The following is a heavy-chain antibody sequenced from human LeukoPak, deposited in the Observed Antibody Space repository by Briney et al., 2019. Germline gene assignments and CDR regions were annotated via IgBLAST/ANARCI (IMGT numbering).Heavy chain of an antibody. D-gene: IGHD6-13*01. J-gene: IGHJ4*02. Sequence: GGSLGLSCAASGFTVSSNYMSWVRQAPGKGLEWVSVIYSGGSTYYADSVKGRFTISRDNSKNTLYLQMNSLRAEDTAVYYCARSYSSSLVDYWGQGTLVTVSS. CDR3: ARSYSSSLVDY. V-gene: IGHV3-53*01. CDR2: IYSGGST. CDR1: GFTVSSNY.